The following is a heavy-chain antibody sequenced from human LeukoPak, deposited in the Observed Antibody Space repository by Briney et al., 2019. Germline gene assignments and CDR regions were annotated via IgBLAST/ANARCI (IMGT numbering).Heavy chain of an antibody. J-gene: IGHJ4*02. D-gene: IGHD2-15*01. CDR2: ISGSGGST. CDR3: AKVDSSGDSCYLDY. V-gene: IGHV3-23*01. Sequence: GGSPRLSCAASGFTFSSYAMSWVRQAPGQGMELVSVISGSGGSTYYADSVKGRFTISRDNSKNTLYLQMNSLRAEDTAVYYCAKVDSSGDSCYLDYWGQGTLVTVSS. CDR1: GFTFSSYA.